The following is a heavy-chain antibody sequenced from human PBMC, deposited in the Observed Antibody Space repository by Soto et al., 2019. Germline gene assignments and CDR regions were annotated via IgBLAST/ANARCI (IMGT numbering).Heavy chain of an antibody. CDR3: ARAHGGYVTPYGMYV. CDR2: IIPIFGTA. D-gene: IGHD5-12*01. CDR1: GGTFSSYA. V-gene: IGHV1-69*13. J-gene: IGHJ6*02. Sequence: ASVKVSCKASGGTFSSYAISWVRQAPGQGLEWMGGIIPIFGTANYAQKFQGRVTITADESTSTAYMELSSLRSEDTAVYYCARAHGGYVTPYGMYVWGQGTTVTVSS.